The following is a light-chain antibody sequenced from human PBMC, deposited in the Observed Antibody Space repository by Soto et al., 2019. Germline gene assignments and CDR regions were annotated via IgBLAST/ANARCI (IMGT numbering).Light chain of an antibody. Sequence: DIPMTQSPSSLSASVGDRVTITCQASQDISNYLNWYQQKPGKAPKLLIYDASNLETGVPSRFSGSGSGTDFTFTISSPQPEDIATYYCQQYDNLPLTFGGGTKVEIK. CDR3: QQYDNLPLT. J-gene: IGKJ4*01. CDR1: QDISNY. CDR2: DAS. V-gene: IGKV1-33*01.